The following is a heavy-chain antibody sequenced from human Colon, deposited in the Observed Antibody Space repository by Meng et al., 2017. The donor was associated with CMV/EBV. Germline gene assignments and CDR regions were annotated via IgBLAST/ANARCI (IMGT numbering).Heavy chain of an antibody. CDR3: ARHQSIAAAGTGDWFDP. D-gene: IGHD6-13*01. CDR1: GYSFTSYW. Sequence: GGSLRLSCKVSGYSFTSYWIGWVRQVPGKGLEWMGIIYPGDSDTRYSPSFQGQVTISADKSISTAYLQWSSLKASDTAMYYCARHQSIAAAGTGDWFDPWGQGTLVTVSS. CDR2: IYPGDSDT. J-gene: IGHJ5*02. V-gene: IGHV5-51*01.